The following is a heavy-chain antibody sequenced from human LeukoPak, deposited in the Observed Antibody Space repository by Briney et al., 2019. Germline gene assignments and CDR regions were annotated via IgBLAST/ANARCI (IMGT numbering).Heavy chain of an antibody. Sequence: GGSLRLSCAASGFTVSSNYMSWVRQAPGKALEWVSAISGSGGSTYYADSVKGRFTISGDNSKNTLYMQMNSLRAEDTAVYYCAKSDSSGYSTFDYWGQGTLVTVSS. CDR2: ISGSGGST. CDR3: AKSDSSGYSTFDY. D-gene: IGHD3-22*01. V-gene: IGHV3-23*01. CDR1: GFTVSSNY. J-gene: IGHJ4*02.